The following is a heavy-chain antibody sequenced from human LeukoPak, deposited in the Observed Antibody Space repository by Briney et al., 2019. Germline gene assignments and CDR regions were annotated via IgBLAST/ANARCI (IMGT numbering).Heavy chain of an antibody. V-gene: IGHV4-39*07. Sequence: NTSETLSLTCTVSGGSISSSSYYWGWIRQPRGKGLEWIGSIYYRGSTYYNPSLKSRLTMSVDTSKNQFSLKLSSVTAADTAVYYCARDNWNYGSSMDVWGQGTRSPSP. CDR2: IYYRGST. D-gene: IGHD1-7*01. J-gene: IGHJ6*02. CDR1: GGSISSSSYY. CDR3: ARDNWNYGSSMDV.